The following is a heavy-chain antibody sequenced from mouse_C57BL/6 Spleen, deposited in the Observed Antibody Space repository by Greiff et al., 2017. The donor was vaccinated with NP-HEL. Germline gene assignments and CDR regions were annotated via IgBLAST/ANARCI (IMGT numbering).Heavy chain of an antibody. CDR2: ISDGGSYT. J-gene: IGHJ2*01. V-gene: IGHV5-4*01. Sequence: EVQLVESGGGLVKPGGSLKLSCAASGFTFSSYAMSWVRQTPEKRLEWVATISDGGSYTYYPANVKGRFTISRDNAKNNLYLQMSHLKSEDTAMYYCARDGDGSSYFDYWGQGTTLTVSS. CDR1: GFTFSSYA. CDR3: ARDGDGSSYFDY. D-gene: IGHD1-1*01.